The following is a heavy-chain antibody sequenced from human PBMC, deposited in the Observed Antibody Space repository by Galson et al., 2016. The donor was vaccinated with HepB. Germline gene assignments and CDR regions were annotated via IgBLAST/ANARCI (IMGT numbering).Heavy chain of an antibody. J-gene: IGHJ3*02. CDR2: LYSGGST. CDR1: EFTVRHNY. Sequence: SLRLSCAASEFTVRHNYMNWVRQAPGKGLEWVSILYSGGSTYYADSVKGRFTISRDNSKNTLYLQMNSLRTEDTAVYYCASELLVRGMTEGGLDIWGQGTMVTVSS. V-gene: IGHV3-66*02. D-gene: IGHD3-10*01. CDR3: ASELLVRGMTEGGLDI.